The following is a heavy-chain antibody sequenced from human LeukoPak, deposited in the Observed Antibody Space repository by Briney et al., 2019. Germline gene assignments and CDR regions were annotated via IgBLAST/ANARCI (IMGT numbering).Heavy chain of an antibody. J-gene: IGHJ4*02. V-gene: IGHV3-23*01. D-gene: IGHD1-26*01. CDR3: AKGRTLVGGSTRSYDY. CDR2: ISANGGDT. Sequence: GGSLRLSCAASGFTFTSYSMSWVRQAPGKGLEWVSVISANGGDTFYAGSVKGRYTISRDNYKNTLYLQMNSLRVKDTAVYYCAKGRTLVGGSTRSYDYWGQGTLVTVSS. CDR1: GFTFTSYS.